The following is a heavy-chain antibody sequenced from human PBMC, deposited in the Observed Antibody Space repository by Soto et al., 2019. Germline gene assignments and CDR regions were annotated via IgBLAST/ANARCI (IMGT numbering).Heavy chain of an antibody. Sequence: QVQLVQSGAEVKKPGASVKVSCKASGYSFTDYGFTWVRQAPGQGLEWMGWVNTYKGNTNYAQKFQGRVTMTTDTSTSTAYMELRGLRSDDTALYYCARERGNYKYFDYWGQGTLVTVSS. CDR1: GYSFTDYG. D-gene: IGHD1-7*01. CDR3: ARERGNYKYFDY. V-gene: IGHV1-18*01. CDR2: VNTYKGNT. J-gene: IGHJ4*02.